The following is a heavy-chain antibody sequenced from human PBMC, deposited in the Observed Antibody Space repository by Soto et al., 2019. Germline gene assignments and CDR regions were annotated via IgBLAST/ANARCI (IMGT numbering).Heavy chain of an antibody. V-gene: IGHV4-30-2*01. Sequence: SETLCLTCAFSGGSVSSGGYSLSWIRQPPGKGLEWIGYIYHSGSTYYNPSLKSRVTISVDRSKNQFSLKMSSVTAADTAVYYCARAHYGDYGYGMDVWGQGTTVTVSS. CDR2: IYHSGST. CDR1: GGSVSSGGYS. J-gene: IGHJ6*02. D-gene: IGHD4-17*01. CDR3: ARAHYGDYGYGMDV.